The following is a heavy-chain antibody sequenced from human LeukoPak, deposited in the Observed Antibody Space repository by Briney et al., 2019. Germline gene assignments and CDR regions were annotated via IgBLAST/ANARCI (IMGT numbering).Heavy chain of an antibody. V-gene: IGHV3-23*01. CDR3: AKDFISGDGKWDIDH. CDR1: GFSFNIYA. J-gene: IGHJ4*02. D-gene: IGHD1-26*01. CDR2: VIGLSGAT. Sequence: GGSLRLSCAASGFSFNIYAMSWVSQAPGKGLEWVAGVIGLSGATYYIDSVKGRFTISRDNSKNHMYLRMNSLRAEDTAIYYCAKDFISGDGKWDIDHWGQGTLVTVSS.